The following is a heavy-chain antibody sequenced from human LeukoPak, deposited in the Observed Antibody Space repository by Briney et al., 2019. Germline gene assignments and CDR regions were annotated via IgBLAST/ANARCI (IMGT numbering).Heavy chain of an antibody. Sequence: GGSLRLSCAASGFSFSSYWMAWVRQAPGKGLEWVANIKEDGSETYYVDSLKGRFTISRDNAKNSLYLQMNSLRAEDTAVYYCAKPRWGGYFDYWGQGALVTVSS. V-gene: IGHV3-7*01. J-gene: IGHJ4*02. CDR2: IKEDGSET. CDR1: GFSFSSYW. CDR3: AKPRWGGYFDY. D-gene: IGHD3-10*01.